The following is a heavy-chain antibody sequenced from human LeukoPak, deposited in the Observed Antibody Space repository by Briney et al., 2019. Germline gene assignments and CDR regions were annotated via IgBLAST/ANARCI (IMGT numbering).Heavy chain of an antibody. J-gene: IGHJ4*02. CDR1: GFTFSSYS. CDR3: AREGTAMVSFDY. V-gene: IGHV3-48*04. Sequence: GGSLRLSCAASGFTFSSYSMNWVRPAPGKGLEWVSYISSGGNTIYYADSVKGRFTISRDNAKNSLYLQMNSLRAEDTAVYYCAREGTAMVSFDYWGQGTLVTVSS. D-gene: IGHD5-18*01. CDR2: ISSGGNTI.